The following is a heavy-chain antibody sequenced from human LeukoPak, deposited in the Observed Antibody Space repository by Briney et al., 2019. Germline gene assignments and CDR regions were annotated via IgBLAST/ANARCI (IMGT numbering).Heavy chain of an antibody. D-gene: IGHD2/OR15-2a*01. CDR1: GFTFSSYV. CDR2: ISGSAGIT. V-gene: IGHV3-23*01. CDR3: AKGIFSTVASKGWSRFDY. J-gene: IGHJ4*02. Sequence: GGSLRLSCAASGFTFSSYVMSWVRQAPGKGLEWVSVISGSAGITSYGDSVKGRFTISRDNSKNTLYLQMNSLRAEDTAVYYCAKGIFSTVASKGWSRFDYWGQGTLVTVFS.